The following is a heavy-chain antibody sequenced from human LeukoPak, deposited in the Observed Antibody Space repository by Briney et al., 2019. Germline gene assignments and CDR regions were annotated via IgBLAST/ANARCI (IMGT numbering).Heavy chain of an antibody. CDR3: ARDNSVGDIAWWFDP. D-gene: IGHD3-16*02. CDR1: GYTFTSYY. J-gene: IGHJ5*02. CDR2: INPTSGST. Sequence: ASVKVSCKASGYTFTSYYMHWVRQAPGQGLEWMGLINPTSGSTGHAQKFQGRVTMTRDMSTTTDYMELSSLRSEDTAVYYCARDNSVGDIAWWFDPWGQGTLVTVSS. V-gene: IGHV1-46*01.